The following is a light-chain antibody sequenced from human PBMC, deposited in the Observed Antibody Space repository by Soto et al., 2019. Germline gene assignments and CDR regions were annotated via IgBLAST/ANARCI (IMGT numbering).Light chain of an antibody. CDR3: QQYDSYSWT. J-gene: IGKJ1*01. CDR1: QSISTW. Sequence: DVQMTQSPSTPSASVGDTVTITCRASQSISTWLAWYQQKPGKAPKVLIYDASRLESGVPSRFSGSGSGTEFTLTISSLQPDDFATYYCQQYDSYSWTFGQGTKVDIK. CDR2: DAS. V-gene: IGKV1-5*01.